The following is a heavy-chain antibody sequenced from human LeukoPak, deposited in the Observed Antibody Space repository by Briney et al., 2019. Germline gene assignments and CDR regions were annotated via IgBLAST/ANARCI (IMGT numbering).Heavy chain of an antibody. Sequence: ASVKVSCKASGGTFSSYDINWMRQATGQGLEWMGWMNPNSGNTGYAQKFQGRVTMTRNTSISTAYMELSSLRSEDTAVYYCARKNGDDAFDIWGQGTMVTVSS. J-gene: IGHJ3*02. V-gene: IGHV1-8*02. CDR1: GGTFSSYD. CDR2: MNPNSGNT. D-gene: IGHD4-17*01. CDR3: ARKNGDDAFDI.